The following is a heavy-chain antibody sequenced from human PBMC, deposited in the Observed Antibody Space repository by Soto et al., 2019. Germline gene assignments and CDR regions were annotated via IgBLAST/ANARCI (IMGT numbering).Heavy chain of an antibody. CDR1: GASISSYY. CDR3: AREQSTHYDVLTGYGLDI. Sequence: SETLSLTCTVSGASISSYYWSWIRQPPGKGLEWIGYIYYSGSTNYNPSLKSRVTISVDTSKNQFSLKLSSVTAADTAVYYCAREQSTHYDVLTGYGLDIWGQGTLVTVSS. CDR2: IYYSGST. D-gene: IGHD3-9*01. J-gene: IGHJ4*02. V-gene: IGHV4-59*12.